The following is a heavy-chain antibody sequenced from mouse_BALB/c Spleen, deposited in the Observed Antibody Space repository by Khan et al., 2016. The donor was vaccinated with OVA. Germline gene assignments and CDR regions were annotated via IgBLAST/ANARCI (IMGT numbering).Heavy chain of an antibody. V-gene: IGHV1S135*01. Sequence: MQLEESGPELMKPGASVKISCKASGYSFTSYYIYWVMQSHGKSLEWIGYIDPFSGGTTYNQKFKGKATLTVDKSSSTAYIQLSNLTSEDSAVYYCTRHGDVAYFAYWGQGTLVTVSA. CDR2: IDPFSGGT. CDR1: GYSFTSYY. D-gene: IGHD2-13*01. CDR3: TRHGDVAYFAY. J-gene: IGHJ3*01.